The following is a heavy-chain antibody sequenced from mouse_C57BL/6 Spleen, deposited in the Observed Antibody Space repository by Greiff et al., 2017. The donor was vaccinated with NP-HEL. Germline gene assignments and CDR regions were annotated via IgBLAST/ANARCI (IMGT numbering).Heavy chain of an antibody. J-gene: IGHJ4*01. Sequence: EVMLVESGGGLVQPGGSMKLSCAASGFTFSDAWMDWVRQSPEKGLEWVAEIRNKANNHATYYAESVKGRFTISRDDSKSSVYLQMNSLRAEDTGIYYCTRIRSSPDYYAMDYWGQGTSVTVSS. CDR2: IRNKANNHAT. V-gene: IGHV6-6*01. D-gene: IGHD1-1*01. CDR1: GFTFSDAW. CDR3: TRIRSSPDYYAMDY.